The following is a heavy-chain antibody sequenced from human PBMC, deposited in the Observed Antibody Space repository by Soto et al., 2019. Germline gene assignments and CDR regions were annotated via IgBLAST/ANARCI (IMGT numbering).Heavy chain of an antibody. CDR1: GGSISSYY. CDR3: ARQIVGAIDAFDI. D-gene: IGHD1-26*01. V-gene: IGHV4-59*08. Sequence: PSETLSLTCTVSGGSISSYYWSWIRQPPGKGLEWIGYIYYSGSTNYNPSLKSRVTISVDTSKNQFSLKLSSVTAADTAVYYCARQIVGAIDAFDIWGQGTRVTVSS. J-gene: IGHJ3*02. CDR2: IYYSGST.